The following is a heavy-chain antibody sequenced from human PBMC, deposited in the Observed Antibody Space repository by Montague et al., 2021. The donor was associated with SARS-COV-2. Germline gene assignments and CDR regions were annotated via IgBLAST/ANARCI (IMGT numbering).Heavy chain of an antibody. CDR2: IFRSGGN. D-gene: IGHD3-10*01. CDR3: ARTSRGSRYFYGFDA. J-gene: IGHJ6*02. CDR1: GDSISDYY. V-gene: IGHV4-59*01. Sequence: SETLSLTCTVSGDSISDYYWSWSRKLPGMGLEWMGYIFRSGGNNYNPHLKSRVIISLDTSKSQYYLKLSSVIAADTAISYCARTSRGSRYFYGFDAWGQGTTVTVSS.